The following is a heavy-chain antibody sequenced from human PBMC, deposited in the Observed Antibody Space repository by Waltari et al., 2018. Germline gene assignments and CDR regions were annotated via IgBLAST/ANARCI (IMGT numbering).Heavy chain of an antibody. J-gene: IGHJ5*02. CDR2: IYWNDDK. CDR1: GFSLSTSDVG. D-gene: IGHD3-3*01. V-gene: IGHV2-5*01. CDR3: AHSGVDDFWSGYGTGFDP. Sequence: QITLKESGPTLVKPTQTLTLTCTFSGFSLSTSDVGVGWIRQPPGKALEWLALIYWNDDKRNSPSLKSRLTITKDTSKNQVVLTMTDMDPVDTATYYCAHSGVDDFWSGYGTGFDPWGQGTLVTVSS.